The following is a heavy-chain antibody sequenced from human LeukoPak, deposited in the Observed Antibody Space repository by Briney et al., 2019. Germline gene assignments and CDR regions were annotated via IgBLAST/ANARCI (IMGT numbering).Heavy chain of an antibody. CDR2: ISSSSSYI. V-gene: IGHV3-21*04. CDR1: GFTFSSYS. CDR3: AKGISYPLYYFDY. Sequence: GSLRLSCAASGFTFSSYSMNWVRQAPGKGLEWVSSISSSSSYIYYADSVKGRFTISRDNAKNSLYLQMNSLRAEDTAVYYCAKGISYPLYYFDYWGQGTLVTVSS. J-gene: IGHJ4*02.